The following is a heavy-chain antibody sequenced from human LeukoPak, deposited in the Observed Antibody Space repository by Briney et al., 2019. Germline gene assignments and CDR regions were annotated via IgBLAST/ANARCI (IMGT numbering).Heavy chain of an antibody. J-gene: IGHJ4*02. CDR3: ARASRPTVTIDPYYFDY. CDR1: GYTFTGYY. CDR2: VYPNSGGT. V-gene: IGHV1-2*02. D-gene: IGHD4-17*01. Sequence: ASVTVSCKASGYTFTGYYMHWVRQAPGQGLEWMGWVYPNSGGTNYPQKFQGRVTMTRDTSTTTAYMEVSRLTSDGTAVYYCARASRPTVTIDPYYFDYWGQGTLVTVSS.